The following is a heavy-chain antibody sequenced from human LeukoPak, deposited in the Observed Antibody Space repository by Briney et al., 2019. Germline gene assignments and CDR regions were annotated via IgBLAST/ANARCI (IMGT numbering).Heavy chain of an antibody. CDR3: ARGAGWWLD. D-gene: IGHD6-19*01. J-gene: IGHJ4*02. CDR1: GFTFSSYS. Sequence: GGSLRLSCAASGFTFSSYSMNWVRQAPGKGLEWVSYISSSSTYINYADSMKGRFTISRDNAKNSLYLQMNSLRAEDTAVYYCARGAGWWLDWGQGTLVTVSS. CDR2: ISSSSTYI. V-gene: IGHV3-21*01.